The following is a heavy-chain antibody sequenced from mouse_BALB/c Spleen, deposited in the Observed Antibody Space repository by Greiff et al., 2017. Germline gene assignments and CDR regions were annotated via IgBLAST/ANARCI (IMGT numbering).Heavy chain of an antibody. Sequence: VKLQESGAELAKPGASVKMSCKASGYTFTSYWMHWVKQRPGQGLEWIGYINPSTGYTEYNQKFKDKATLTADKSSSTAYMQLSSLTSEDSAVYYCARGDYDYAWFAYWGQGTLVTVSA. V-gene: IGHV1-7*01. J-gene: IGHJ3*01. CDR2: INPSTGYT. CDR1: GYTFTSYW. CDR3: ARGDYDYAWFAY. D-gene: IGHD2-4*01.